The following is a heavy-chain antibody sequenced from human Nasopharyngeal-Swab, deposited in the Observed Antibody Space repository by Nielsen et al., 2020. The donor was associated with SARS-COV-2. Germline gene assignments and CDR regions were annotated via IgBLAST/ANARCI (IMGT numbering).Heavy chain of an antibody. V-gene: IGHV4-34*01. CDR3: ARGPLVGVGVYYYYYYGMDV. CDR2: INHSGGT. Sequence: SETLSLTCAVYGGSFSGYYWSWIRQPPGKGLEWIGEINHSGGTNYNPSLKSRVTISVDTSKNQFSLKLSSVTAADTAVYYCARGPLVGVGVYYYYYYGMDVWGQGTTITVSS. CDR1: GGSFSGYY. J-gene: IGHJ6*02. D-gene: IGHD6-6*01.